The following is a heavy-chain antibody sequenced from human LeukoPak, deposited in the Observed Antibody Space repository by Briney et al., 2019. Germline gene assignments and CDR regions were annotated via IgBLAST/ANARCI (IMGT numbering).Heavy chain of an antibody. CDR2: ISSSSSTI. CDR1: GFTFSSYS. J-gene: IGHJ4*02. CDR3: AREEDHAYGVHPDY. Sequence: GGSLRLSCAASGFTFSSYSMNWVRQAPGKGLEWVSYISSSSSTIYYADSVKGRFTISRDNAKNSLYLQMNSLRAEDTAVYYCAREEDHAYGVHPDYWGQGTLVTVSS. V-gene: IGHV3-48*01. D-gene: IGHD4-17*01.